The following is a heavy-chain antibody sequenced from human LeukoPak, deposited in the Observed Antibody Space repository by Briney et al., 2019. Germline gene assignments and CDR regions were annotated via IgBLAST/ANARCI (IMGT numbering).Heavy chain of an antibody. CDR1: GFTFSSYG. CDR2: ISYDGSNK. D-gene: IGHD3-22*01. V-gene: IGHV3-30*03. CDR3: ARAAYDSSGYLTL. J-gene: IGHJ4*02. Sequence: GGSLRLSCAASGFTFSSYGMHWVRQAPGKGLEWVAVISYDGSNKYYADSVKGRFTISRDNSKNTLYLQMNSLRAEDTAVYYCARAAYDSSGYLTLWGQGTLVTVSS.